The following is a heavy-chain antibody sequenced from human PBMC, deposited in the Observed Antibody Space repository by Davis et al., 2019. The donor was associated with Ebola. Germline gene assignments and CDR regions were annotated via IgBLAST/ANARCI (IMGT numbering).Heavy chain of an antibody. Sequence: GESLKIPCAASGFDFSNYNINWVRQAPGKGPEWVSYISSTSKTIYYADSAKGRFTISRDNAKNSLFLQMSSLRDEDMAVYYCARSSYYAGSGTFYSFDYWGQGTLVTVSS. CDR3: ARSSYYAGSGTFYSFDY. D-gene: IGHD3-10*01. J-gene: IGHJ4*02. V-gene: IGHV3-48*02. CDR2: ISSTSKTI. CDR1: GFDFSNYN.